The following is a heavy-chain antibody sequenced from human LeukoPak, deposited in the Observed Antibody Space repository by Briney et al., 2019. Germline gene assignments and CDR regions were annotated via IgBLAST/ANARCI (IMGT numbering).Heavy chain of an antibody. CDR2: IIPILGIA. V-gene: IGHV1-69*04. CDR1: GGTFSSYA. J-gene: IGHJ4*02. Sequence: SVKVSCKASGGTFSSYAISWVRQAPGQGLEWMGRIIPILGIANYAQKFQGRVTITADKSTSTAYMELSSLRSEDTAVYYCARELRSAGERTLDYWGQGTLVTVSS. CDR3: ARELRSAGERTLDY. D-gene: IGHD1-1*01.